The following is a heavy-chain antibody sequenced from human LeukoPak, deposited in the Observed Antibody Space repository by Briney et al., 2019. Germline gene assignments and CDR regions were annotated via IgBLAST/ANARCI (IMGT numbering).Heavy chain of an antibody. CDR1: GGSFSGYY. J-gene: IGHJ4*02. D-gene: IGHD3-22*01. CDR2: SISGST. V-gene: IGHV4-34*01. CDR3: ASTGYYDSSGYRY. Sequence: PSETLSLTCAVYGGSFSGYYWSWIRQPPGKGLEWIGKSISGSTNYNPSLKSRVTISVDTSKNQFSLKLSSVTAADTAVYYCASTGYYDSSGYRYWGQGTLVTVSS.